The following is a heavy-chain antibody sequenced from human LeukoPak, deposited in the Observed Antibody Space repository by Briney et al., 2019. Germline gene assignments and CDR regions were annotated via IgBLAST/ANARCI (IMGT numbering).Heavy chain of an antibody. J-gene: IGHJ4*02. V-gene: IGHV3-48*02. CDR1: GFTFSSYS. D-gene: IGHD4-17*01. CDR3: ARDNHDYGCDY. CDR2: VSNTGGAE. Sequence: GGSLRPSCAASGFTFSSYSMGWVRQAPGRGLEWVSFVSNTGGAEYYADSAKGRFTISRDNAHNSLYLQMNSLRDEDSALYYCARDNHDYGCDYWGQGTLVTVSS.